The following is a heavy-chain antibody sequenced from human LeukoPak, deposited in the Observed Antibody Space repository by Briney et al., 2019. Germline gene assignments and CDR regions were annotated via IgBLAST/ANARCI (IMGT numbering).Heavy chain of an antibody. CDR3: ARDSPYDSSGYYLGYYYYYYMDV. D-gene: IGHD3-22*01. V-gene: IGHV1-18*01. CDR2: ISAYNGNT. J-gene: IGHJ6*03. CDR1: GYTFTSYG. Sequence: ASVKVSCKASGYTFTSYGISWVRQAPGQGLEWMGWISAYNGNTNYAQKLQGRDTMTTDTSTSTAYMELRSLRSDDTAVYYCARDSPYDSSGYYLGYYYYYYMDVWGKGTTVTVSS.